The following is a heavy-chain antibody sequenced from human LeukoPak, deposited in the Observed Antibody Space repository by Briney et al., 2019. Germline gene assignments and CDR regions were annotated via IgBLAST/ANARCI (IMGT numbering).Heavy chain of an antibody. CDR2: IYYSGST. V-gene: IGHV4-59*08. CDR1: GGSISSYY. D-gene: IGHD3-9*01. J-gene: IGHJ4*02. Sequence: SETLSLTCTASGGSISSYYWSWIRQPPGKGLEWIGYIYYSGSTNYNPSLKSRVTISVDTSKNQFSLKLSSVTAADTAVYYCARQRYYDILSLDYWGQGTLVTVSS. CDR3: ARQRYYDILSLDY.